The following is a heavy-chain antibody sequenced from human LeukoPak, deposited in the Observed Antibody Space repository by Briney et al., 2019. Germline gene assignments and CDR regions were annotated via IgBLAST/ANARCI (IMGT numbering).Heavy chain of an antibody. V-gene: IGHV1-18*01. Sequence: ASVKVSCKASGYTFTSYGISWVRQAPGQGLEWMGWISAYNGNTNYAQKLQGRVTMTTDTSTSTAYMELRSLRSDDTAVYYCARDNSLVVPAAVVPSVQNDFDYWGQGTLVTVSS. CDR3: ARDNSLVVPAAVVPSVQNDFDY. J-gene: IGHJ4*02. D-gene: IGHD2-2*01. CDR2: ISAYNGNT. CDR1: GYTFTSYG.